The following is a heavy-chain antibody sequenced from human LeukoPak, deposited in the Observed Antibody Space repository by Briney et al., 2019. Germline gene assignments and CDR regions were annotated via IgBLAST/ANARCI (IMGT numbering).Heavy chain of an antibody. CDR3: ARGGRYFDWFRLGAFDI. CDR1: GFTFSSYS. V-gene: IGHV3-7*01. J-gene: IGHJ3*02. CDR2: IKQDGSEK. Sequence: GGSLRLSCAASGFTFSSYSMSWVRQAPGKGLEWVANIKQDGSEKNYVDSVRDRFTISRDNAKNSLYVQMDSLRAEDTAVYYCARGGRYFDWFRLGAFDIWGQGTMVTVSS. D-gene: IGHD3-9*01.